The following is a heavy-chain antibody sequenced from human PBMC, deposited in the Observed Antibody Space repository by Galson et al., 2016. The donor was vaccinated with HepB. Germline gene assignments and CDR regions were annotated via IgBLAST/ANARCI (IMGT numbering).Heavy chain of an antibody. CDR1: GFTFSDSG. Sequence: SLRLSCAASGFTFSDSGMHWVRQAPGKGLEWVAVISSGGGTKYYADSVKGRFTISRDNTKGTVYLHMNSLRDEDTAVYYCTREANDAFDIWGQGTMVTVSS. V-gene: IGHV3-30*03. CDR3: TREANDAFDI. CDR2: ISSGGGTK. J-gene: IGHJ3*02.